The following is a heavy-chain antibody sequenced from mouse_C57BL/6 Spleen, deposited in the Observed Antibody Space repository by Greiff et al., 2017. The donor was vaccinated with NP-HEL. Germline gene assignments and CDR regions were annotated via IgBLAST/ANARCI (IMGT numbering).Heavy chain of an antibody. CDR2: IYPGDAAP. Sequence: QVQLQQSGAELVKPGASVKISCKASGYAFSSYWMNWVKQRPGKGLEWIGQIYPGDAAPHYNGKFQIQATLTADKSSSTAYMQRSSLTSEDAAVYFCARFGGNYRVDYWGQGTSGTVSS. CDR1: GYAFSSYW. D-gene: IGHD1-1*02. CDR3: ARFGGNYRVDY. J-gene: IGHJ4*01. V-gene: IGHV1-80*01.